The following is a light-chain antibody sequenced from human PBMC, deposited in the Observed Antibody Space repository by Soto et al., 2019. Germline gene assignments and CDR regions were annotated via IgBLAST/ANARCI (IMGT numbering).Light chain of an antibody. Sequence: EIVLTQSAGTLSLSPGERATLSCRTSQSVSINDLAWYQQKPGQAPRLLIYGASIRATGIPDRFSGSGSGTDFTLTISRLEPEDFAVYYCQQYGRSSWTFGQGTKVDI. V-gene: IGKV3-20*01. CDR1: QSVSIND. CDR2: GAS. J-gene: IGKJ1*01. CDR3: QQYGRSSWT.